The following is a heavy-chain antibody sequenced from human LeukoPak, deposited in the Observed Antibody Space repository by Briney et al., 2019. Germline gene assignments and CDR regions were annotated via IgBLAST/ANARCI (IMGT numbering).Heavy chain of an antibody. CDR1: GFMFSTHG. J-gene: IGHJ5*02. V-gene: IGHV3-33*01. CDR2: IWSVGSGK. Sequence: GRSMRLSCAAYGFMFSTHGITWARQPPGRGREWVGIIWSVGSGKYYGDSVTGRFTISRENSKNTLYLEMNSLRAEDTAVYYCARGGGPNLTGRSNWFDLWGQGTLVTVSS. D-gene: IGHD3-9*01. CDR3: ARGGGPNLTGRSNWFDL.